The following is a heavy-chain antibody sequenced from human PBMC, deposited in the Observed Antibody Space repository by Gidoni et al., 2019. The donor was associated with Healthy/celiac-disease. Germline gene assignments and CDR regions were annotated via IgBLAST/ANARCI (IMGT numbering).Heavy chain of an antibody. D-gene: IGHD3-10*01. CDR3: ARGGGVRGVTEFDY. V-gene: IGHV3-66*01. J-gene: IGHJ4*02. Sequence: EVQLVESGGGLVQHGGSLRLPCAASGFTVSSHYMSWVRQSPGKGLEWVSFIYSGGSTYYADSVKGRFTISRDNSKNTLYLQMNSLRAEDTAVYYCARGGGVRGVTEFDYWGQGTLVTVSS. CDR1: GFTVSSHY. CDR2: IYSGGST.